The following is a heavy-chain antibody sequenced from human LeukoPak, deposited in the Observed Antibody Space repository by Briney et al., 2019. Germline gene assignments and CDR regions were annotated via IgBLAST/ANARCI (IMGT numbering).Heavy chain of an antibody. CDR1: GGSGRNDY. J-gene: IGHJ6*03. D-gene: IGHD3-3*02. CDR3: TRGRIVHFHYYYCYLDV. V-gene: IGHV4-59*02. Sequence: SETLSLSCSVSGGSGRNDYWTWVRQAPRKGLEWIGYVHSTDGTNYSPSLNSRITISLDKSKLQFSLRVTSVTAADTAVYYCTRGRIVHFHYYYCYLDVWGRGTTVTVSS. CDR2: VHSTDGT.